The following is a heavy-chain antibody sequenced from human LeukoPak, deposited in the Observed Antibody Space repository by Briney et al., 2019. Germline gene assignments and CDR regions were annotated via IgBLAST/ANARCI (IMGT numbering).Heavy chain of an antibody. Sequence: ASVKVSCKASGYTFTGYYMHWVRQAPGQGLEWMGWINPNSGGTNYAQKFQGRVTMTRDTSISTAYMELSRLRSDATAVYYCAREGVDYYDSSGYYYVRVSGFDYWGQGTLVIVSS. V-gene: IGHV1-2*02. CDR2: INPNSGGT. D-gene: IGHD3-22*01. CDR3: AREGVDYYDSSGYYYVRVSGFDY. J-gene: IGHJ4*02. CDR1: GYTFTGYY.